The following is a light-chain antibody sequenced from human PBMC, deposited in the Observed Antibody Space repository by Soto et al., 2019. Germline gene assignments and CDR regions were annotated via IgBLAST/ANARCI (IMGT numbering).Light chain of an antibody. J-gene: IGKJ3*01. Sequence: AIRMTPSPSSFSASTGDRVTITCRASQGFSSYLAWYQQKPGKAPKLLIYAASTLQSGVPSSFSGSGSGTDFTLTISCLQSEDFATYYCQQYYSYPITFGPGTKVDIK. V-gene: IGKV1-8*01. CDR3: QQYYSYPIT. CDR2: AAS. CDR1: QGFSSY.